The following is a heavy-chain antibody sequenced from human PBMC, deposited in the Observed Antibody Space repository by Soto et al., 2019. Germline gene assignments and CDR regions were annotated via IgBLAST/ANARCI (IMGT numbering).Heavy chain of an antibody. V-gene: IGHV4-39*01. D-gene: IGHD2-2*01. CDR1: GGSISSSNYY. CDR2: IYYSGNT. CDR3: ARLGGYCSTTGCYGYYAMDV. Sequence: SETMSLTSTVAGGSISSSNYYWGWIRQPPGKGLEWIGSIYYSGNTYYNPSLKSRVTMPVDTSKNQFSLKLSSVTAADTAVYYCARLGGYCSTTGCYGYYAMDVWGQGTTVTVSS. J-gene: IGHJ6*02.